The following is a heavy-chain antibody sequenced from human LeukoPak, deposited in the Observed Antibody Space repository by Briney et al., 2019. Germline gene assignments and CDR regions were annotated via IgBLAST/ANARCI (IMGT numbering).Heavy chain of an antibody. CDR2: INPYSGGT. CDR3: AREARDGYNTEYLQH. J-gene: IGHJ1*01. Sequence: ASVTVSCKASGYTFTGYYIHWVRQAPGQGLEWVGWINPYSGGTQYAQKFQGRVTMTRDTSISTAYMELSRLTSDDTAVYYCAREARDGYNTEYLQHWGQGTLVTVSS. CDR1: GYTFTGYY. V-gene: IGHV1-2*02. D-gene: IGHD5-24*01.